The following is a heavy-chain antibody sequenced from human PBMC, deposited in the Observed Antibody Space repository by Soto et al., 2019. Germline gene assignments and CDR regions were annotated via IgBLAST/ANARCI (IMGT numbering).Heavy chain of an antibody. V-gene: IGHV3-23*01. Sequence: GGSLRLSCAASGFSFSTYAMSWARQAPGKGLEWVSGISGSGGTTYYADSVKGRFTISRDNSKNTLYLQVNSLRAEDTAVYYCAKDQAAAGTISRYFQHWGQGTQVTVSS. J-gene: IGHJ1*01. D-gene: IGHD6-13*01. CDR2: ISGSGGTT. CDR1: GFSFSTYA. CDR3: AKDQAAAGTISRYFQH.